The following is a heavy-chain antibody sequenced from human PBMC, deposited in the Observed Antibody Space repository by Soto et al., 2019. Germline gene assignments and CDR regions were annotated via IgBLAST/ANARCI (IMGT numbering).Heavy chain of an antibody. CDR2: ISYDGSNK. Sequence: GGSLRLSCAAAGFTCSGYGVRWVRQAPGKGLEWVAVISYDGSNKYYADSVKGRFTISRDNSKNTLYLQMNSLRAEDTAVYYCAKDHLAGVATLTNSAVMAVRRNGTTVPVSP. CDR3: AKDHLAGVATLTNSAVMAV. D-gene: IGHD4-4*01. CDR1: GFTCSGYG. V-gene: IGHV3-30*18. J-gene: IGHJ6*04.